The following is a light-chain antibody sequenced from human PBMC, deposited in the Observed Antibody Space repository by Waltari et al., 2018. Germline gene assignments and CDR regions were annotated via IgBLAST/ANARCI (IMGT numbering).Light chain of an antibody. Sequence: QSGLTQPASVSGSPGQSITISCTGTNSDVGNYNLVSWYQQYPGKAPKLMVYEVTKRASGVSDRFSGSKSGNTASLTIYGLQSEDEADYYCCSYAGFGIYVFGTGTKVTVL. CDR2: EVT. CDR1: NSDVGNYNL. J-gene: IGLJ1*01. CDR3: CSYAGFGIYV. V-gene: IGLV2-23*02.